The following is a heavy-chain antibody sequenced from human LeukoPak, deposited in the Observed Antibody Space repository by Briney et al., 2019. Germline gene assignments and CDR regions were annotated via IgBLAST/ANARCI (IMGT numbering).Heavy chain of an antibody. V-gene: IGHV1-2*02. Sequence: GASVKVSCKASGYTFTGYYMHWVRQAPGQGLEWMGWINPKSGGTNYAQKFQGRVTMTRDTSISTAYMELSRLRSDDTAVYYCARDDVVVPAAINHFDYWGQGTLVTVSS. CDR3: ARDDVVVPAAINHFDY. J-gene: IGHJ4*02. CDR2: INPKSGGT. CDR1: GYTFTGYY. D-gene: IGHD2-2*01.